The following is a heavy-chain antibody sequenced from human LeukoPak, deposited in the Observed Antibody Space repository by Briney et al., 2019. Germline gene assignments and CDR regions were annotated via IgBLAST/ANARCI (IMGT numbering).Heavy chain of an antibody. Sequence: SETLSLTCTVSGCYIHGYYWGWLGQPPGKGLEWIGYIYYSGSTNYNPSLKSRDTISVDTSKNQFSLKLSSVTAADTAVYYCARGGMDKYVWGSYRPPPSYYYYYMDVWGKGTTVTVSS. CDR1: GCYIHGYY. CDR3: ARGGMDKYVWGSYRPPPSYYYYYMDV. J-gene: IGHJ6*03. V-gene: IGHV4-59*08. D-gene: IGHD3-16*02. CDR2: IYYSGST.